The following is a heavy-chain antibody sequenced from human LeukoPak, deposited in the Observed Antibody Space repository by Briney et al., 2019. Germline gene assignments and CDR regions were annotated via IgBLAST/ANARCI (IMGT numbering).Heavy chain of an antibody. V-gene: IGHV3-66*01. CDR2: IYSGGSA. Sequence: PGGSLRLSCAASGFTVSSNYMSWVRQAPGKGLEWDSVIYSGGSAYYVDSVKGRFTISRDNSKNTLYLQMNSLRAEDTAVYYCARGVALHSDGWTPPVYWGQGTLVTVSS. CDR1: GFTVSSNY. J-gene: IGHJ4*02. CDR3: ARGVALHSDGWTPPVY. D-gene: IGHD6-19*01.